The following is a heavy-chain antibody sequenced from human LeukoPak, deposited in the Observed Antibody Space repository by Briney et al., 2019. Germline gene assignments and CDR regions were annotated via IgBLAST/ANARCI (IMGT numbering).Heavy chain of an antibody. CDR3: ARSIFTVSFYYYYYMDV. D-gene: IGHD3-3*02. V-gene: IGHV3-30*04. CDR1: GFTFSSYA. Sequence: GGSLRLSCAAPGFTFSSYAMHWVRQAPGKGLEWVAVISYDGSNKYYADSVKGRFTISRDNSKNTLYLQMNSLRAEDTAVYYCARSIFTVSFYYYYYMDVWGKGTTVTVSS. CDR2: ISYDGSNK. J-gene: IGHJ6*03.